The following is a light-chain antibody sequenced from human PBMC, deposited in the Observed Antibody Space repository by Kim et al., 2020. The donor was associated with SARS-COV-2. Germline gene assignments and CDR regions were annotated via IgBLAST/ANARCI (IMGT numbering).Light chain of an antibody. CDR3: LSYTISSTYV. CDR1: ISNIGSHS. V-gene: IGLV1-47*01. Sequence: PGQRVTISCSGSISNIGSHSVYWYQQFPGTAPKLLIYRNDQRPSGVPDRFSGSKSGTSASLAISGLRSADEADYYCLSYTISSTYVFGTGTKVTVL. CDR2: RND. J-gene: IGLJ1*01.